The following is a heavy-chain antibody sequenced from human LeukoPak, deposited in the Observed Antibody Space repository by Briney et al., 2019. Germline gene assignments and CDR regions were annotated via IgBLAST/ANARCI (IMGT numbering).Heavy chain of an antibody. CDR3: AREFWSGYYVYYYYGMDV. V-gene: IGHV3-11*01. Sequence: GGSLRLSCAASGFTFSDYYMSWIRQALGKGLEWVSYISSSGSTIYYADSVKGRFTISRDNAKNSLYLQMNSLRAEDTAVYYCAREFWSGYYVYYYYGMDVWGQGTTVTVSS. CDR1: GFTFSDYY. J-gene: IGHJ6*02. D-gene: IGHD3-3*01. CDR2: ISSSGSTI.